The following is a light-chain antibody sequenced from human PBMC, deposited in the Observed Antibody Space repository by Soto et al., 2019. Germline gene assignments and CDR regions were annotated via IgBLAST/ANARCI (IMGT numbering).Light chain of an antibody. V-gene: IGLV1-47*01. Sequence: VLTQPPSASGTPGQRVTISCSGRSSNIGSNYVYWYQQLPGTAPKLLIYRNNQRPSGVPDRFSSSKSGTSASLAISGLRSEDEADYYCVAWDDSLSGVVFGGGTKLTVL. CDR2: RNN. CDR1: SSNIGSNY. J-gene: IGLJ2*01. CDR3: VAWDDSLSGVV.